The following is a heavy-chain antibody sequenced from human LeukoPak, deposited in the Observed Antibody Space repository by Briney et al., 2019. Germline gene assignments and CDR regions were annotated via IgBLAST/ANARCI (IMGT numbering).Heavy chain of an antibody. CDR1: GGTFSSYA. CDR2: IIPILGIA. V-gene: IGHV1-69*04. CDR3: ARSTTVTTDY. J-gene: IGHJ4*02. D-gene: IGHD4-17*01. Sequence: ASVKVSCKASGGTFSSYAISWVRQAPGQGLEWMGRIIPILGIAIYAQKFQGRVTITADKSTSTAYMELSSLRSEDTAVYYCARSTTVTTDYWGQGTLVTVSS.